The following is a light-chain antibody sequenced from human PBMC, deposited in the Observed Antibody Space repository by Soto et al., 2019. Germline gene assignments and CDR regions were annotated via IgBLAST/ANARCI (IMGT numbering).Light chain of an antibody. Sequence: EIVLTQSPGTLSLSPGERATLSCRASQTISNSLLVWYQQKPGHSPRLLIYGASSRATGIPDRFIGSGSGTDFTLTISRLEPEDFAVYACQQYGRAPITFGQGTRLEIK. CDR1: QTISNSL. V-gene: IGKV3-20*01. CDR3: QQYGRAPIT. J-gene: IGKJ5*01. CDR2: GAS.